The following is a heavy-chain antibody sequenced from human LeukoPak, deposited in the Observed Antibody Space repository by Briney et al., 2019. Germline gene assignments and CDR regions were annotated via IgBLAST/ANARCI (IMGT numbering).Heavy chain of an antibody. J-gene: IGHJ6*03. Sequence: GGSLRLPGAASGFTFNDYALAWVRQAPGKGLEWVAFISWVGGSTYYADSVKGRFTISRDNSKNSLYLQMSSLRAEDTALYYCAKDIARHSSGSNYMDGWGKGTTVTVS. CDR1: GFTFNDYA. D-gene: IGHD6-19*01. CDR3: AKDIARHSSGSNYMDG. V-gene: IGHV3-43D*03. CDR2: ISWVGGST.